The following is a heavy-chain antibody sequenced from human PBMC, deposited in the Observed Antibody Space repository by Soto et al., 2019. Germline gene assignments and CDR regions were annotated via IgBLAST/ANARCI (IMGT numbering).Heavy chain of an antibody. Sequence: SVKVSCKASGGTFSSYAISWVRQAPGQGLEWMGGIIPIFGTANYAQKFQGRVTITADKSTSTAYMELNSLRAEDTAVYYCAKDHVRGYYDSSGYYYAATDYWGQGTLVTVSS. CDR1: GGTFSSYA. J-gene: IGHJ4*02. V-gene: IGHV1-69*06. D-gene: IGHD3-22*01. CDR3: AKDHVRGYYDSSGYYYAATDY. CDR2: IIPIFGTA.